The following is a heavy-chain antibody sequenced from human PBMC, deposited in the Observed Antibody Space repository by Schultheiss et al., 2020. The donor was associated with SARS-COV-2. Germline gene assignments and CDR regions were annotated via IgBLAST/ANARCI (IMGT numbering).Heavy chain of an antibody. Sequence: GSLRLSCAVYGGSFSGHYWSWIRQPPGKGLEWIGEINHSGSTNYNPSLKSRVTISVDTSKNQFSLKLSSVTAADTAVYYCARATTVTTFFYDYYGMDVWGQGTTVTVSS. V-gene: IGHV4-34*01. CDR2: INHSGST. CDR1: GGSFSGHY. D-gene: IGHD4-11*01. J-gene: IGHJ6*02. CDR3: ARATTVTTFFYDYYGMDV.